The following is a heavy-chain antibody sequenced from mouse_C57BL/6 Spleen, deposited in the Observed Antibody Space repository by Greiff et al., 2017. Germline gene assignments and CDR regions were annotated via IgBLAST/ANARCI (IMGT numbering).Heavy chain of an antibody. D-gene: IGHD2-2*01. Sequence: VQLQQSGAELVRPGASVKLSCKASGYTFTDYYINWVKQRPGQGLEWIARIYPGSGNTYYNEKFKGKATLTAEKSSSTAYMQLSSLTSEDSAVYFCARSVWLGYWGQGTTLTVSS. CDR3: ARSVWLGY. CDR1: GYTFTDYY. V-gene: IGHV1-76*01. CDR2: IYPGSGNT. J-gene: IGHJ2*01.